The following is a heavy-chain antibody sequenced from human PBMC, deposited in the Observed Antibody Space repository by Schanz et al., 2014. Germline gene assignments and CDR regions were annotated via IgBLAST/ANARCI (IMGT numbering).Heavy chain of an antibody. V-gene: IGHV3-33*06. CDR3: AKDPSHGDYDYYFDY. D-gene: IGHD3-22*01. Sequence: QVQLVESGGGLVKPGGSLRLSCAASGFTFSSYGMHWVRQAPGKGLEWVAAMSYDGSIKYYGDSVEGRFTISRDNSRNTLYLQMNSLRAEDTAVYYCAKDPSHGDYDYYFDYWGQGTLVTVSS. CDR2: MSYDGSIK. CDR1: GFTFSSYG. J-gene: IGHJ4*02.